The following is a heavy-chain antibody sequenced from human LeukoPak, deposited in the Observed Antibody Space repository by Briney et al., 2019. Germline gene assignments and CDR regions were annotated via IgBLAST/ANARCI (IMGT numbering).Heavy chain of an antibody. CDR1: GFTFTDYA. Sequence: GGSLRLSCAASGFTFTDYAMSWVRQAPGKGLEWVSATSARGVSTYYAESVKGRFTISRDNSKNTLYLQMNRLRAEDTALYYCAKDGRGGYSYGSYFDYWGQGILVTVSS. CDR2: TSARGVST. J-gene: IGHJ4*02. D-gene: IGHD5-18*01. V-gene: IGHV3-23*01. CDR3: AKDGRGGYSYGSYFDY.